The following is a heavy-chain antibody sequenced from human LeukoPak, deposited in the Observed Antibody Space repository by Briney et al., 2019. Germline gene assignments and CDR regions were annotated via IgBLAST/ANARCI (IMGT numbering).Heavy chain of an antibody. J-gene: IGHJ3*02. CDR3: TRVFLKSYSDAFDI. V-gene: IGHV1-58*02. Sequence: GTSVKVSCKASGFTFSSSTMQWVRQARGQRLEWIGWIVVGSGNTNYAQKFQERVTISRDMSTSTAYMELSSLTSEDTAVYYCTRVFLKSYSDAFDIWGQGTMVTVSS. CDR1: GFTFSSST. D-gene: IGHD1-26*01. CDR2: IVVGSGNT.